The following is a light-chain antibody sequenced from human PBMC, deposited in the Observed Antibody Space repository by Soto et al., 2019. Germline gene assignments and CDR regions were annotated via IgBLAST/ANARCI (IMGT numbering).Light chain of an antibody. CDR3: LLSYSGARV. J-gene: IGLJ2*01. Sequence: QAVVTQEPSLTVSPGGTVTLTCDSSTGAVTSGHYPYWFQQKPGQAPRTLSYDTNNKHSWTPARFSGSLLGGKAALTLSGAQPEDEVEYYCLLSYSGARVFGGGTKLTVL. V-gene: IGLV7-46*01. CDR2: DTN. CDR1: TGAVTSGHY.